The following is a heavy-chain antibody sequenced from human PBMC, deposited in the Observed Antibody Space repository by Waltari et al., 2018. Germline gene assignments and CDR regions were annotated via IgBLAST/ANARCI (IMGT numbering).Heavy chain of an antibody. J-gene: IGHJ3*02. CDR1: GGTFSSYA. CDR3: ARAYYYGSGSFDAFDI. V-gene: IGHV1-69*13. CDR2: IIPIFGTA. Sequence: QVQLVQSGAEVKKPGSSVKVSCKASGGTFSSYAISWVRQAPGQGLEWMGGIIPIFGTANYAQKFQGRVTITADESTSTAYMELSSLRSEDTAVCYCARAYYYGSGSFDAFDIWGQGTMVTVSS. D-gene: IGHD3-10*01.